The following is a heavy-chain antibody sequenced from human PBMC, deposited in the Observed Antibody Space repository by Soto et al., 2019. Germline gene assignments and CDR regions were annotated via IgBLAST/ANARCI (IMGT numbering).Heavy chain of an antibody. CDR1: GGSISSGDYY. CDR3: AGGRAFGSGTNYFDY. Sequence: PSETLSLTCTVSGGSISSGDYYWSWIRQPPGKGLEWIGYIYYSGSTNYNPSLKSRVTISVDTSKNQFSLKLSSVTAADTAVYYCAGGRAFGSGTNYFDYWGQGTLVTVSS. V-gene: IGHV4-61*08. D-gene: IGHD3-10*01. CDR2: IYYSGST. J-gene: IGHJ4*02.